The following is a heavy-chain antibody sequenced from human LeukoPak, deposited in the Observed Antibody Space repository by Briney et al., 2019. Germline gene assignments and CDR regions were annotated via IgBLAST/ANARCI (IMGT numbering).Heavy chain of an antibody. CDR3: ARATAVFIPPDY. CDR1: GYTFTSYG. J-gene: IGHJ4*02. CDR2: INAGNGNT. Sequence: GASVKVSCKASGYTFTSYGISWVRQAPGQGLEWMGWINAGNGNTKYSQKFQGRVTITRDTSASTAYMELSSLRSEDTAVYYCARATAVFIPPDYWGQGTLVAVSS. D-gene: IGHD2-21*01. V-gene: IGHV1-3*01.